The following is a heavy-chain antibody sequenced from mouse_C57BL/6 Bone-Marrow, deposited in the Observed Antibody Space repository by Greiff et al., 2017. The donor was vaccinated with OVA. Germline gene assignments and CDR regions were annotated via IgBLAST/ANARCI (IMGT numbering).Heavy chain of an antibody. V-gene: IGHV1-26*01. CDR1: GYTFTDYY. CDR2: INPNNGGT. J-gene: IGHJ1*03. CDR3: ARWKTPSYGWYFDV. Sequence: EVQLQQSGPELVKPGASVKLSCKASGYTFTDYYMNWVKQSPGKSLEWIGDINPNNGGTSYNQKFKGKATLTVDTSSSTAYMDLRSLTSEDSAVYYGARWKTPSYGWYFDVWGTGTTVTVSS. D-gene: IGHD1-1*01.